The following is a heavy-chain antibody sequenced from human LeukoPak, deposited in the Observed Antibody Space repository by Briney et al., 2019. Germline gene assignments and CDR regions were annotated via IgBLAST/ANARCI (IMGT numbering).Heavy chain of an antibody. V-gene: IGHV1-3*01. J-gene: IGHJ4*02. CDR1: GYTFISYA. Sequence: GASVKVSCKASGYTFISYAIHWVRQAPGQSLEWMGWISAGNANTKYSQKLQGRVTITRDTSATTAYMELNSLRSEDTAVYFCATGFTSGSFDYWGQGTLVTVSS. D-gene: IGHD5-12*01. CDR2: ISAGNANT. CDR3: ATGFTSGSFDY.